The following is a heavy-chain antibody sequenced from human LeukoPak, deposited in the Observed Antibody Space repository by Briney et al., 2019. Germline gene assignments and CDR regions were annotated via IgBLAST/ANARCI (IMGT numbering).Heavy chain of an antibody. D-gene: IGHD2-8*02. CDR1: GFTFSSYG. Sequence: GRSLRLSCAAAGFTFSSYGMHWVRQAPGKGLEWVAVIWYDGSNKYYADSVKGRFTISRDNAKNSLYLQMDSLRAEDTAMYYCARDHWSPPSYWGQGTLVTVSS. V-gene: IGHV3-33*01. J-gene: IGHJ4*02. CDR2: IWYDGSNK. CDR3: ARDHWSPPSY.